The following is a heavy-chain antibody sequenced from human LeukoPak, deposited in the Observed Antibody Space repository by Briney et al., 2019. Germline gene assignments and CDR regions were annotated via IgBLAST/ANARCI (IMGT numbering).Heavy chain of an antibody. CDR2: IYYSGST. D-gene: IGHD3-10*01. J-gene: IGHJ4*02. CDR1: GYSISISSYY. Sequence: SETLSLTCTVSGYSISISSYYWGWIRQPPGKGLEWIGTIYYSGSTYYNPTLKSRVTISADTSKNQFSLRLNSVTAADTAVYYCAREDGSGTYYRDYWGQGTLVTVSS. CDR3: AREDGSGTYYRDY. V-gene: IGHV4-39*07.